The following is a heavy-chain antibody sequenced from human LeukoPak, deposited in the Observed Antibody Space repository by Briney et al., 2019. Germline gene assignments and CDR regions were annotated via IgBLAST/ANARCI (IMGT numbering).Heavy chain of an antibody. Sequence: ASVKVSCKASGYTFTGSYMQWVRQAPGQGLEWMGRINPNTGGTNYAQKFQGRVTMTMDTSISTAYVELSRLRSDDTAVYYCAKETALDGDYSFDYWGQGTLVTVSS. CDR3: AKETALDGDYSFDY. J-gene: IGHJ4*02. D-gene: IGHD4-17*01. V-gene: IGHV1-2*06. CDR2: INPNTGGT. CDR1: GYTFTGSY.